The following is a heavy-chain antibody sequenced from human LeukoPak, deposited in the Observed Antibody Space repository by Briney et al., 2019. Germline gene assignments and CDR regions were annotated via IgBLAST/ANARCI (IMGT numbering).Heavy chain of an antibody. CDR1: GFTFSNSA. J-gene: IGHJ5*02. Sequence: GGSLRLSCAASGFTFSNSAMNWVRQAPGKGLEWVSLTSASSSRIYYADSVKGRFTISRDNAKNSLYLQMNSLRAEDTAVYYCARDGYQVPTIFGTFDPWGQGTLVTVSS. CDR2: TSASSSRI. CDR3: ARDGYQVPTIFGTFDP. D-gene: IGHD3-3*01. V-gene: IGHV3-21*01.